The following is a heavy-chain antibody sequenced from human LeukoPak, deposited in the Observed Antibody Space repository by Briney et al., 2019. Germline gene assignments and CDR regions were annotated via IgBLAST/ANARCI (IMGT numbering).Heavy chain of an antibody. J-gene: IGHJ4*02. CDR2: INHSGST. CDR3: ARTYGSGSSLVF. CDR1: GGSFSGYY. D-gene: IGHD3-10*01. V-gene: IGHV4-34*01. Sequence: TSETLSLTCAVYGGSFSGYYWSWIRQPPGKGLEWIGEINHSGSTNYNPSLKSRVTISVDTSKNQFSLKLSSVTAADTAVYYCARTYGSGSSLVFWGQGTLVTVSS.